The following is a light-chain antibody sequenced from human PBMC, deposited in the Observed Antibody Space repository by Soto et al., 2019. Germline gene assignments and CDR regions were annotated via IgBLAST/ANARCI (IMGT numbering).Light chain of an antibody. CDR2: EVS. CDR3: SSYAGSNNRYV. J-gene: IGLJ1*01. V-gene: IGLV2-8*01. CDR1: SSDAGGYNF. Sequence: QSALTQPPSASGSPGQSVTISCTGTSSDAGGYNFVSWYQQHPGKAPKLIIYEVSKRPSGVPDRFSGSKSGNTASLTVSGLQAEDEADYYCSSYAGSNNRYVFGTGTKLTVL.